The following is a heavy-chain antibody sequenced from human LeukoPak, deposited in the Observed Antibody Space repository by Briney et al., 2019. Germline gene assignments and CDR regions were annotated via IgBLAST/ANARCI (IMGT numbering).Heavy chain of an antibody. Sequence: SETLSLTCTVSGGSIGSSSYYWGWIRQPPGKGLEWIGSIYYSGSTYYNPSLKSRVTISVDTSKNQFSLKLSSVTAADTAVYYCARGRGEYSSGSYYFDYWGQGTLVTVSS. CDR1: GGSIGSSSYY. J-gene: IGHJ4*02. CDR3: ARGRGEYSSGSYYFDY. CDR2: IYYSGST. V-gene: IGHV4-39*07. D-gene: IGHD6-19*01.